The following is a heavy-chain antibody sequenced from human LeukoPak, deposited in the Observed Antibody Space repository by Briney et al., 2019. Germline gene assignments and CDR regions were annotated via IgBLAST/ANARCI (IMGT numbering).Heavy chain of an antibody. Sequence: GGSLRLSCAASGFTFSDYNMNWVRQAPGKGLEWLSYISSGSSTIYYADSVKGRFAISRDNAKNSLYLQMSSLRDEDTAVYYCAREPPGNYDSSGYYYAHFDYWGQGTLVTVSS. CDR2: ISSGSSTI. CDR1: GFTFSDYN. CDR3: AREPPGNYDSSGYYYAHFDY. V-gene: IGHV3-48*02. D-gene: IGHD3-22*01. J-gene: IGHJ4*02.